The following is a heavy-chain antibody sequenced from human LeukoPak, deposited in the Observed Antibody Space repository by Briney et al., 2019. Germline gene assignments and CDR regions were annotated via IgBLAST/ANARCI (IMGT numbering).Heavy chain of an antibody. Sequence: QPGGSLRLSCAASGFTFSSYAMHWVRQAPGKGLEYVSAISSTGGCTYYANSVKGRFTISRDNSKNTLYLQIDSLRAEDMAVYYCAREAISCYVQYWGERTLVTVSS. CDR3: AREAISCYVQY. D-gene: IGHD5-12*01. CDR1: GFTFSSYA. CDR2: ISSTGGCT. V-gene: IGHV3-64*01. J-gene: IGHJ4*02.